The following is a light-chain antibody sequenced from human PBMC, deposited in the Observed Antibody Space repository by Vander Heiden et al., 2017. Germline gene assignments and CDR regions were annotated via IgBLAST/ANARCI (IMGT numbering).Light chain of an antibody. CDR2: DVS. V-gene: IGLV2-14*03. Sequence: QSALTQPASVSASPGHSIPISCTGNSSDLGDYNYVSWYQHHPGNAPKLIIYDVSNRPSGVSNRFSGSKSGYTASLTISGLQADDEADYLCSSYSTISTYFGTGTKVTVL. J-gene: IGLJ1*01. CDR3: SSYSTISTY. CDR1: SSDLGDYNY.